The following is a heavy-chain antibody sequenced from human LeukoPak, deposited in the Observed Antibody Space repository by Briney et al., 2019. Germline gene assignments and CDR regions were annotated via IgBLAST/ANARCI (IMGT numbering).Heavy chain of an antibody. CDR3: AKDWGIVGAPGSFDP. CDR1: GFTFSSYG. CDR2: IRYDGSNK. J-gene: IGHJ5*02. V-gene: IGHV3-30*02. Sequence: HAGGSLRLSCAASGFTFSSYGMHWVRQAPGKGLEWVAFIRYDGSNKYYADSVKGRFTISRDNSKNTLYLQMNSLRAEDTAVYYCAKDWGIVGAPGSFDPWGRGTLVTVSS. D-gene: IGHD1-26*01.